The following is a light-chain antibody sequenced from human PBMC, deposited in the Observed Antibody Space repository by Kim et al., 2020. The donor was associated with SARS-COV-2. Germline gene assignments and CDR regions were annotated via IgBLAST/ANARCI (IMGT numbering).Light chain of an antibody. CDR2: DAS. CDR3: QQYNSYRWT. Sequence: SPGGDAVPTCSATRRVISSFLAWYQQKPGQAPSLLIYDASSRATGIPDRFSGSGSGTDFTLTISRLEPEDFAVYYCQQYNSYRWTFGEGTKVDIK. CDR1: RRVISSF. V-gene: IGKV3-20*01. J-gene: IGKJ1*01.